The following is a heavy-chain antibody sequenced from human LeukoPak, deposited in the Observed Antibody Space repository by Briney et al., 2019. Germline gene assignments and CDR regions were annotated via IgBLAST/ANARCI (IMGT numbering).Heavy chain of an antibody. Sequence: GGSLRLSCAASGFTFSSYAMSWVRQAPGKGLEWVSAISGSGGSTYYADSVKGRFTISRDNSKNTLYLRMNSLRAEDTAVYYCAKSERITIFRAYLDYWGQGTLVTVSS. J-gene: IGHJ4*02. CDR3: AKSERITIFRAYLDY. CDR2: ISGSGGST. D-gene: IGHD3-9*01. CDR1: GFTFSSYA. V-gene: IGHV3-23*01.